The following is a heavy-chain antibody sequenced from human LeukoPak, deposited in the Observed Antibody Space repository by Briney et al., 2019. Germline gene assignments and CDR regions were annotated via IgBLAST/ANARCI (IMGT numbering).Heavy chain of an antibody. CDR1: GFTVSSNY. CDR3: ANSYYYDSSGYYYDPPY. V-gene: IGHV3-23*01. Sequence: PGGSLRLSCAASGFTVSSNYMSWVRQAPGKGLEWVSAISGSGGSTYYADSVKGRFTISRDNSKNTLYLQMNSLRAEDTAVYYCANSYYYDSSGYYYDPPYWGQGTLVTVSS. D-gene: IGHD3-22*01. J-gene: IGHJ4*02. CDR2: ISGSGGST.